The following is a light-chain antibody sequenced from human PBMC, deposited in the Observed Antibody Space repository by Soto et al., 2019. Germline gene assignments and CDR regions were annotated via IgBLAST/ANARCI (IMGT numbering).Light chain of an antibody. CDR1: QSVSSY. CDR2: DAF. V-gene: IGKV3-11*01. Sequence: EIVLTQSPATLSLSPGERATLSCRASQSVSSYLVWYQQKPGQAPRLLIYDAFRRATGIPARFSGSGSGTDFTLTISSLEPEDFAVYYCQQRRNWMYTFGQGTKLE. J-gene: IGKJ2*01. CDR3: QQRRNWMYT.